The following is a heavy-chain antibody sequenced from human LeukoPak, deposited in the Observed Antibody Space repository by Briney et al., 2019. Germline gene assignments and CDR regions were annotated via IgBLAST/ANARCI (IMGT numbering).Heavy chain of an antibody. V-gene: IGHV3-48*03. CDR2: ISSGGTTI. CDR1: GFTFKSYE. CDR3: VRSLTKAVAGTDR. D-gene: IGHD6-19*01. J-gene: IGHJ5*02. Sequence: PGGSLRLSCSVSGFTFKSYEMNWVRLAPGKGLEWIAYISSGGTTIFYADSVKGRFTVSRDNDKSLLYLQMNSLRADDTATYYCVRSLTKAVAGTDRWGQGTVVTVS.